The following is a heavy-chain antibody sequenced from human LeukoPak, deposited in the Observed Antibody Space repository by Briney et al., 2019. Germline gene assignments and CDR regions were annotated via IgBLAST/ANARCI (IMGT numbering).Heavy chain of an antibody. Sequence: GGSLRLSCAASGFSFSNYGMHWVRQAPGKGLEWVSAISGSGGITYYADSVKGRFTISRDNSKNTPYLQMNSLRAEVTAVYYCAKDSCSGWLCFDYWGQGTLVTVSS. J-gene: IGHJ4*02. CDR3: AKDSCSGWLCFDY. D-gene: IGHD6-19*01. CDR1: GFSFSNYG. CDR2: ISGSGGIT. V-gene: IGHV3-23*01.